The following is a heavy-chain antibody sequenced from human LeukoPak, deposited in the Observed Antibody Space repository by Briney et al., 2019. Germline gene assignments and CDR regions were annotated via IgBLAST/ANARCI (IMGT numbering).Heavy chain of an antibody. CDR2: ISNDGGGT. Sequence: GGSLRLSCAASGFTFDDYAMHWVRQAPGKGLEWVSGISNDGGGTQYADFVEGRFTISRDNSKNTLFLQMSSLRAEDTALYYCAKGSSGYFADLWGQGTLVTVSS. CDR1: GFTFDDYA. CDR3: AKGSSGYFADL. D-gene: IGHD3-22*01. J-gene: IGHJ4*02. V-gene: IGHV3-23*01.